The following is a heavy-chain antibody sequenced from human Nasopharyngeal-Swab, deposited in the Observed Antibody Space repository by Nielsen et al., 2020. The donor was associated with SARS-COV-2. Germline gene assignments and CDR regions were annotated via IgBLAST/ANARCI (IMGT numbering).Heavy chain of an antibody. D-gene: IGHD6-25*01. CDR1: GFTFSSYS. J-gene: IGHJ6*02. CDR3: AGGSAAGPYHYYYGMDV. CDR2: ISSSSSYI. V-gene: IGHV3-21*01. Sequence: GESLKISCAASGFTFSSYSMNWVRQAPGKGPEWVSSISSSSSYIYYADSVKGRFTISRDNAKNSLYLQMNSLRAEDTAVYYCAGGSAAGPYHYYYGMDVWGQGTTVTVSS.